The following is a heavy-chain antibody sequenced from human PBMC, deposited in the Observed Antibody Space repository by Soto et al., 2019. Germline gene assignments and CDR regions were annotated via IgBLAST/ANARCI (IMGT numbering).Heavy chain of an antibody. CDR1: GFTFANSV. D-gene: IGHD3-16*02. Sequence: EVQLLESGGGLGQPGGSLRLSCVGSGFTFANSVMTWVRQAPGKGLEWVSTITGSGSRTYYADFVKGRFTISRDNSEITLYLQLASLRGEDTARYYGAKHFRPSSMWWSYRHKTHFDDWGQGALVTVSS. V-gene: IGHV3-23*01. CDR3: AKHFRPSSMWWSYRHKTHFDD. J-gene: IGHJ4*02. CDR2: ITGSGSRT.